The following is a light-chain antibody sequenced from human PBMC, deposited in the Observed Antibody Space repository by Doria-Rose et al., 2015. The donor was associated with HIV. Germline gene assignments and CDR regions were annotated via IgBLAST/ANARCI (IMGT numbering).Light chain of an antibody. CDR1: QSFSSTY. Sequence: TQSPGTLSLSPGERATLSCMASQSFSSTYLAWYRQKPGQAPSLLIYDGSTRATGIPDRFSASGSGTDFTLTINRLEPEDFALYYCHQYGTSWTFGQGTKVEI. CDR2: DGS. J-gene: IGKJ1*01. V-gene: IGKV3-20*01. CDR3: HQYGTSWT.